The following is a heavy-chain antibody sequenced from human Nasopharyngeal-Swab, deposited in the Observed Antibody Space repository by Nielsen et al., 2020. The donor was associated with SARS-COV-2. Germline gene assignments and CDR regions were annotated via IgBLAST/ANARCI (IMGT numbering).Heavy chain of an antibody. CDR1: GYTFTSYY. CDR2: INPSGGST. Sequence: ASVKVSCKASGYTFTSYYMHWVRQAPGQGLEWMGIINPSGGSTNYAQKFQGRVTITADKSTSTAYMELSSLRSEDTAVYYCAREGGPVVPSAYYYYGMDVWGQGTTVTVSS. J-gene: IGHJ6*02. V-gene: IGHV1-46*01. D-gene: IGHD2-2*01. CDR3: AREGGPVVPSAYYYYGMDV.